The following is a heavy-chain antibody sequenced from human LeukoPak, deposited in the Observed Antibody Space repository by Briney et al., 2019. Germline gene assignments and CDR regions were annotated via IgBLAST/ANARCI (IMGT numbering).Heavy chain of an antibody. Sequence: GGSLRLSCAASGFTFSGFAMLWVRQAPGKGLEWVAVISYDGSNGYYADSVKGRFTISRDNSKNTLYLQMNSLRAEDTAVYYCARDPLGDSTYYFDYWGQGALVTVSS. CDR1: GFTFSGFA. V-gene: IGHV3-30*04. D-gene: IGHD2-21*01. CDR3: ARDPLGDSTYYFDY. J-gene: IGHJ4*02. CDR2: ISYDGSNG.